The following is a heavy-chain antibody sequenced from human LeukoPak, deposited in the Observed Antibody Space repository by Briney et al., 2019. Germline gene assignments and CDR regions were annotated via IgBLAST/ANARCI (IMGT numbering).Heavy chain of an antibody. CDR1: GFTFGSYS. V-gene: IGHV3-48*01. CDR3: ARDINSGGGY. J-gene: IGHJ4*02. D-gene: IGHD3-10*01. CDR2: ISPSSSTI. Sequence: GGSLRLSCAASGFTFGSYSLNWVRQAPGKGLEWVSYISPSSSTIYYADSVKGRFTISRDNAKNSLYLQMNSLRAEDTAVYYCARDINSGGGYWGQGTLVTVSS.